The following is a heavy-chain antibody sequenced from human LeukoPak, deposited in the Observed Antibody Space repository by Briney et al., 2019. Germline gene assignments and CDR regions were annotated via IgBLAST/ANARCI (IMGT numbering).Heavy chain of an antibody. V-gene: IGHV2-5*02. D-gene: IGHD1-26*01. J-gene: IGHJ5*02. CDR1: GFSLSTSGVR. Sequence: ESGPTLVKPTQTLTLTCTFSGFSLSTSGVRVGWIRQPPGKALEWLALIYWDDDKPYSPSLKSRLTITTDTSKNQVVLTMTNMDPVDTGTYYCAHRPLGQAEFDPWGQGTLVTVSS. CDR3: AHRPLGQAEFDP. CDR2: IYWDDDK.